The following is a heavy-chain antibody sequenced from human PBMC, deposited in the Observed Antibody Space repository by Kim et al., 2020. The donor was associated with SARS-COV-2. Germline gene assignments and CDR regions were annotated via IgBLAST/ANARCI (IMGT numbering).Heavy chain of an antibody. V-gene: IGHV4-34*01. Sequence: SETLSLTCAVYGGSFSGYYWSWIRQPPGKGLEWIGEINHSGSTNYNPSLKSRVTISVDTSENQFSLKLSSVTAADTAVYYCARGRRFPQKSYGGNSGKNYYYGMDVWGQGTTVTVSS. D-gene: IGHD4-17*01. CDR1: GGSFSGYY. CDR2: INHSGST. CDR3: ARGRRFPQKSYGGNSGKNYYYGMDV. J-gene: IGHJ6*02.